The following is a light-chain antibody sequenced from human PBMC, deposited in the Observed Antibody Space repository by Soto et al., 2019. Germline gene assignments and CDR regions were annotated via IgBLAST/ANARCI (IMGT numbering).Light chain of an antibody. CDR1: ESVSSSY. V-gene: IGKV3-20*01. CDR3: QQYGNSRT. Sequence: EIVLTQSPGTLSLSPGERATLSCRASESVSSSYLGWYQQKPGQAPRLLIYGASSRATGIPDRFSGSGSGTDFTLTISRLEPEDFAVYYCQQYGNSRTFGQGTKVDIK. CDR2: GAS. J-gene: IGKJ1*01.